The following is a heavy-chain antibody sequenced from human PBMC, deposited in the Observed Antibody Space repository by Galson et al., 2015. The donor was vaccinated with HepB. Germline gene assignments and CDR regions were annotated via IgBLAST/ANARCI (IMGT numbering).Heavy chain of an antibody. D-gene: IGHD5-12*01. V-gene: IGHV1-18*04. CDR2: ISAYNGNT. Sequence: SVKVSCKASGYTFTSYGISWVRQAPGQGLEWMGWISAYNGNTNYAQKLQGRVTMTTDTSTSTAYMELRSLRSDDTAVYYCARDPIVATMDYYYYYGMDVWGQGTTVTVSS. CDR3: ARDPIVATMDYYYYYGMDV. CDR1: GYTFTSYG. J-gene: IGHJ6*02.